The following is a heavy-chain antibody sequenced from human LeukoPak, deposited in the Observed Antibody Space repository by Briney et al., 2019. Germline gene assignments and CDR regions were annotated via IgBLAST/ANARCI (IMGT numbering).Heavy chain of an antibody. D-gene: IGHD3-10*01. CDR3: ARGPKVTRGVTNWFDP. J-gene: IGHJ5*02. CDR1: GGSISSSSYY. V-gene: IGHV4-39*01. CDR2: IYYSGST. Sequence: SETLSLTCTVSGGSISSSSYYWGWIRQPPGKGLEWIGSIYYSGSTYYNPSLKSRVTISVDTSKNQFSLNLSSVTAADTAVYYCARGPKVTRGVTNWFDPWGQGTLVTVSS.